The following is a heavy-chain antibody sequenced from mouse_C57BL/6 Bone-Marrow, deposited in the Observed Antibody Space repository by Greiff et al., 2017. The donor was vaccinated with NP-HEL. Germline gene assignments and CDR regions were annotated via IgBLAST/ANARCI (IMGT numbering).Heavy chain of an antibody. CDR2: INPGSGGT. V-gene: IGHV1-54*01. J-gene: IGHJ3*01. CDR3: ANYGSKEAWFAY. CDR1: GYAFTNYL. Sequence: QVQLQQSGAELVRPGTSVKVSCKASGYAFTNYLIEWVKQRPGQGLEWIGVINPGSGGTNYNEKFKGKATLTADKSSSTAYMQLSSLTSEDSAVYFCANYGSKEAWFAYWGQGTLVTVSA. D-gene: IGHD1-1*01.